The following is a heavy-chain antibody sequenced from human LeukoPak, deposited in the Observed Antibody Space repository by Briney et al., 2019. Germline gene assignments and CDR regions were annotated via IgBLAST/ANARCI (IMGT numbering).Heavy chain of an antibody. Sequence: GGSLGLSCAASGFTFSTFGMNWVRQAPGKGLEWVSIIGPNSGPTYYADSVKGRFTISSDSSKNSLYLQMNSLRAEDTAVYYCAREGRITMVRGDVSYYYMDVWGKGTTVTVSS. J-gene: IGHJ6*03. CDR3: AREGRITMVRGDVSYYYMDV. CDR2: IGPNSGPT. V-gene: IGHV3-23*01. CDR1: GFTFSTFG. D-gene: IGHD3-10*01.